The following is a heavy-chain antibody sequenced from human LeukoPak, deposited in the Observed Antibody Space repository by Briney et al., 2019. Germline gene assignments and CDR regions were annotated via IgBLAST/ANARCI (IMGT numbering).Heavy chain of an antibody. Sequence: PSETLSLTCTVSGGSISSSSYYWGWIRRPPGKGLEWIGSIYYSGSTYYNPSLKSRVTISVDTSKNQFSLKLSSVTAADTAVYYCARLRSGYDAFDIWGQGTMVTVSS. D-gene: IGHD3-10*01. CDR2: IYYSGST. V-gene: IGHV4-39*01. J-gene: IGHJ3*02. CDR3: ARLRSGYDAFDI. CDR1: GGSISSSSYY.